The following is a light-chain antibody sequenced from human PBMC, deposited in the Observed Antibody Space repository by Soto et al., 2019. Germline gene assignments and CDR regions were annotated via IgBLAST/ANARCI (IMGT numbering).Light chain of an antibody. CDR3: QSYGTSPRT. J-gene: IGKJ1*01. V-gene: IGKV3-20*01. CDR2: GAS. Sequence: EIVLTQSPGTLSLSPEERATLSCRASQSVSSSYFAWYQQKPGQAPRLLIYGASSRATGIPDRFSGSGSGTDFTLTISRLEPEDFAVYYCQSYGTSPRTFGQGTKVEIK. CDR1: QSVSSSY.